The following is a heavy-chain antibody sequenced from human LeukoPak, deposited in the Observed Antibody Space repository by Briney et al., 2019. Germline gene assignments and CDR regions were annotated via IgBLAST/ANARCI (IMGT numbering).Heavy chain of an antibody. CDR2: INHSGST. D-gene: IGHD5-18*01. V-gene: IGHV4-34*01. CDR3: AREGGLLYFDY. J-gene: IGHJ4*02. CDR1: GGSFSGYY. Sequence: PSETLSLTCAVYGGSFSGYYWSWIRQPPGKGLEWIGEINHSGSTNYNPSLKSRVTISVDTSKNQFSLKLSSVTAADTAVYYCAREGGLLYFDYWGQGTLVTVSS.